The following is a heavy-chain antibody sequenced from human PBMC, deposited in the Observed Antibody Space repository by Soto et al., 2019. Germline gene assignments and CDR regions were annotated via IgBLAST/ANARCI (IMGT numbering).Heavy chain of an antibody. D-gene: IGHD2-15*01. V-gene: IGHV1-3*01. Sequence: GASVKVSCKASGYTFTSYAMHWVRQAPGQRLEWMGWINAGNGNTKYSQKFQGRVTITRDTSASTAYMELSSLRSEDTAVYYCARVKGYCSGGSCYPRAYYYYCMDAWGKGTTVTVSS. CDR1: GYTFTSYA. CDR2: INAGNGNT. J-gene: IGHJ6*03. CDR3: ARVKGYCSGGSCYPRAYYYYCMDA.